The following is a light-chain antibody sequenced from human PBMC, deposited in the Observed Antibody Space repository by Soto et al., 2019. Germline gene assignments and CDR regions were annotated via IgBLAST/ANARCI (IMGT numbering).Light chain of an antibody. Sequence: DIQMTQSPSSLSASVGDRVTITCRASQGISTYLAWYQQKPGKVPQLLIYAASTLQSGVSSRFSGTGSGTDFTLAISSLQPEDVASYYCQKYNSAPSTFGQGTRLEIK. J-gene: IGKJ5*01. CDR2: AAS. CDR1: QGISTY. V-gene: IGKV1-27*01. CDR3: QKYNSAPST.